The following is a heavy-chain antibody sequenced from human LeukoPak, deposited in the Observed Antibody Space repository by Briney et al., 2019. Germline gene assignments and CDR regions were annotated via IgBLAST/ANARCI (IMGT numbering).Heavy chain of an antibody. Sequence: GGSLRLSCAASGFRFSDYWMFWVRQAPGKGPVWVSHISTDGTSTTYADSVKGRFTISRDDAKNSLYLQMNSLRVEDTAVYYCARADCSGSTCYLRRSWFDPWGQGTLVTVSS. J-gene: IGHJ5*02. CDR2: ISTDGTST. V-gene: IGHV3-74*01. D-gene: IGHD2-2*01. CDR3: ARADCSGSTCYLRRSWFDP. CDR1: GFRFSDYW.